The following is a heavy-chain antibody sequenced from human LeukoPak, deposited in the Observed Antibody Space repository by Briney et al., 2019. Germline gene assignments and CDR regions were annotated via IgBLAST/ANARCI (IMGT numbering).Heavy chain of an antibody. J-gene: IGHJ4*02. CDR1: GFTFSGSA. V-gene: IGHV3-73*01. D-gene: IGHD6-19*01. CDR3: TREYSSGWVKFDY. CDR2: IRSKANSYAT. Sequence: GGSLKLSCAASGFTFSGSAMHWVRQASGKGLEWVGRIRSKANSYATAYAASVKGRFTISRDDSKNTAYLQMNSLKTEDTAVYYCTREYSSGWVKFDYWGQGTLVTVSS.